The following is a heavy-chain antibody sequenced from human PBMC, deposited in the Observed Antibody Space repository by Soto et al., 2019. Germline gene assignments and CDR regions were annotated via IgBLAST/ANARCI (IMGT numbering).Heavy chain of an antibody. Sequence: ASVKVSCKASGYTFTSYGISWVRQAPGQGLEWMGWISAYNGNTNYAQKLQGRVTMTTDTSTSTAYMELRSLRSDDTAVYYCARDRGPWRYCSGGSCYPFDYWGQGTLVTVSS. CDR1: GYTFTSYG. J-gene: IGHJ4*02. V-gene: IGHV1-18*01. CDR3: ARDRGPWRYCSGGSCYPFDY. D-gene: IGHD2-15*01. CDR2: ISAYNGNT.